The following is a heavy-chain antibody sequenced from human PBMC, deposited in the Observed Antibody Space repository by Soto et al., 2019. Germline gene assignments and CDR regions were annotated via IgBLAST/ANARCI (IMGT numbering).Heavy chain of an antibody. CDR1: GGSISSSNW. CDR2: IYHSGNT. Sequence: SETLSLTCAVSGGSISSSNWWSWVRQPPGKGLEWIGEIYHSGNTNYNPSLKSRVTMAVDKSRNQFSLKLSSVTAADTAVYYCARRWGEGRVDYCGQGTLVT. J-gene: IGHJ4*02. CDR3: ARRWGEGRVDY. D-gene: IGHD3-10*01. V-gene: IGHV4-4*02.